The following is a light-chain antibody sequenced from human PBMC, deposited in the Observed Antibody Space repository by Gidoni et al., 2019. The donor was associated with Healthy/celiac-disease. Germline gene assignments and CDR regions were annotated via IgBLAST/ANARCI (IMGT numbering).Light chain of an antibody. V-gene: IGKV3-11*01. CDR1: RSVSSY. CDR3: QQRRNCPPGT. J-gene: IGKJ1*01. Sequence: ASLSLSPGERTVLSCSASRSVSSYLAWYQQKPGQAPMLLIYDAANRATGITARFSGSGSGTDFTITISSLEPEDFAVYYCQQRRNCPPGTFGQGTKVEIK. CDR2: DAA.